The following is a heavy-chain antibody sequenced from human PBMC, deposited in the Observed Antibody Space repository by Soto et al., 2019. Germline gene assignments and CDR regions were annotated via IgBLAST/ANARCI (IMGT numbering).Heavy chain of an antibody. J-gene: IGHJ4*02. D-gene: IGHD3-10*01. Sequence: GVSLRLSCSASGFTFSSYGMHWVRQAPGKGLEWVAVISYDGSNKYYADSVKGRFTISRDNSKNTLYLQMNSLRAEDTAVYYCAKGVYGSGSSPPFDYWGQGTLVTVSS. CDR2: ISYDGSNK. CDR3: AKGVYGSGSSPPFDY. V-gene: IGHV3-30*18. CDR1: GFTFSSYG.